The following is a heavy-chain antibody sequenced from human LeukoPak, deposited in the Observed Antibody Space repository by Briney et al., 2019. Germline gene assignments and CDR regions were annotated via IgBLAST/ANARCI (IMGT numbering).Heavy chain of an antibody. D-gene: IGHD5-18*01. Sequence: ASVKVSCKASGYTFTSYYMHWVRQAPGQGLEWMGIINPSGGSTSYAQKFQGKVTMTRDMSTSTVYMELSSLRSEDTAVYYCATSLGSLRGYSYGLLGYWGQGTLVTVSS. CDR3: ATSLGSLRGYSYGLLGY. CDR1: GYTFTSYY. J-gene: IGHJ4*02. CDR2: INPSGGST. V-gene: IGHV1-46*01.